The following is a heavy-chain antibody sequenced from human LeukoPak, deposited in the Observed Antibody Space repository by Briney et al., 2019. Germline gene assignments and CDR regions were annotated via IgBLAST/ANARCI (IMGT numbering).Heavy chain of an antibody. V-gene: IGHV1-8*01. CDR3: ARVSRGSYSHDAFDI. D-gene: IGHD1-26*01. CDR2: MNPNSGNT. CDR1: GYTFTSYD. J-gene: IGHJ3*02. Sequence: GASVKVSCKASGYTFTSYDINWVRQAPGQGLERMGWMNPNSGNTGYAQKFQGRVTMTRNTSISTAYMELSSLRSEDTAVYYCARVSRGSYSHDAFDIWGQGTMVTVSS.